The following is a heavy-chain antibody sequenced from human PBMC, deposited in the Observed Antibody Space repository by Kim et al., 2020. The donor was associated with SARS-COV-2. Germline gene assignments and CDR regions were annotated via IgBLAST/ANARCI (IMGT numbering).Heavy chain of an antibody. D-gene: IGHD1-26*01. J-gene: IGHJ4*02. CDR2: INGNDGNT. Sequence: GGSLRLSCAASGFIFSEHAMKWVRQAPGKGLEWVSSINGNDGNTYYADSVRGRFTISRQSSRSRFNPRNTVYLQMNNLRVEDTAIYYCGRVGTSGWGQGTLVAVSS. V-gene: IGHV3-23*01. CDR3: GRVGTSG. CDR1: GFIFSEHA.